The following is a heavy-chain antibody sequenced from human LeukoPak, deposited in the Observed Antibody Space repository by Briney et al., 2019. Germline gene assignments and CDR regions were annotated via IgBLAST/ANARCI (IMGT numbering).Heavy chain of an antibody. J-gene: IGHJ4*02. V-gene: IGHV3-7*01. Sequence: PGGSLRLSCAASGFTFNTYWMSWVRQAPGKGPEWVANIKQDGSEKYYMDSVKGRFTISRDNAKNSLYLQMNSLRAEDTAVYYCARDQWWQFIAVAITSYFDCWGQGTLVTVSS. CDR3: ARDQWWQFIAVAITSYFDC. D-gene: IGHD6-19*01. CDR2: IKQDGSEK. CDR1: GFTFNTYW.